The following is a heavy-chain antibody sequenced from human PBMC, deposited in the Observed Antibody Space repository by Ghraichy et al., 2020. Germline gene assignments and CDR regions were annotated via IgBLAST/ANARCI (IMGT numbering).Heavy chain of an antibody. D-gene: IGHD3-10*01. CDR3: ARTSYFGSAFDP. J-gene: IGHJ5*02. CDR2: IHHSGSI. CDR1: GVSIISNHR. V-gene: IGHV4-4*02. Sequence: SETLSLTCTVSGVSIISNHRWSCVRQPPGKGLEWIAEIHHSGSINYNPSLKSRVTISVDMSKNQFSRNLSSMTAGDTAVYYCARTSYFGSAFDPWGQGTLITLSS.